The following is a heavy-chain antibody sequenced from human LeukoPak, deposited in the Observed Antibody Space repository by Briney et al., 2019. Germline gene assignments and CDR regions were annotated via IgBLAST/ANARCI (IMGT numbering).Heavy chain of an antibody. CDR1: GGSISSYY. D-gene: IGHD3-22*01. Sequence: SETLSLTCTVSGGSISSYYWSWIRQPPGKGLEWIGYIYYSGSTNYNPSLKSRVTISVDTSKNQFSLKLSSVTAADTAVYYCARGNYYDSSGYPDAFDIWGQGTMVTVSS. CDR2: IYYSGST. J-gene: IGHJ3*02. CDR3: ARGNYYDSSGYPDAFDI. V-gene: IGHV4-59*01.